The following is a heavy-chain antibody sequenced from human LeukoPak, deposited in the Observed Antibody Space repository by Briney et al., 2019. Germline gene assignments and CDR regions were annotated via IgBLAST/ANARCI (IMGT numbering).Heavy chain of an antibody. J-gene: IGHJ4*02. CDR2: IYYSGST. V-gene: IGHV4-59*08. D-gene: IGHD6-19*01. CDR3: ARPGISVAGKYDY. CDR1: GGSISSYY. Sequence: PSETLSLTCTVSGGSISSYYWSWIRQPPGKGLEWIGYIYYSGSTNYNPSLKSRVTISVDTSKNQFSLKLSSVTAADTAVYYCARPGISVAGKYDYWGQGTLVTVSS.